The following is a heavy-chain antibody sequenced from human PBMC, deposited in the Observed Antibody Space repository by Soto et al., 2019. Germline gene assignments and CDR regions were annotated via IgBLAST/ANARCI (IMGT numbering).Heavy chain of an antibody. CDR1: GFSLTSTGVG. V-gene: IGHV2-5*02. D-gene: IGHD1-26*01. Sequence: QITLKESGPTLVKPTQTLTLTCTFSGFSLTSTGVGVGWIRQPPGKALEWLTFIYWDDDKRYSPSLKSRLTITKDTSKNQVVLTLTNMVPVDTAVYYCARLVGAGITDSFDSWGQGTLLTVSS. CDR3: ARLVGAGITDSFDS. CDR2: IYWDDDK. J-gene: IGHJ4*02.